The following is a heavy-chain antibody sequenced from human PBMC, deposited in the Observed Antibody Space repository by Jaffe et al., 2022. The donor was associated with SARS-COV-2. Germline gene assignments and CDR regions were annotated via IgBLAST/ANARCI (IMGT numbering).Heavy chain of an antibody. D-gene: IGHD6-19*01. Sequence: EVQLLESGGGLVQPGGSLRLSCAASGFTFSSYAMSWVRQAPGKGLEWVSAISGSGGSTYYADSVKGRFTISRDNSKNTLYLQMNSLRAEDTAVYYCAKPWDSGYSSGSFWPLDYWGQGTLVTVSS. CDR1: GFTFSSYA. CDR2: ISGSGGST. J-gene: IGHJ4*02. CDR3: AKPWDSGYSSGSFWPLDY. V-gene: IGHV3-23*01.